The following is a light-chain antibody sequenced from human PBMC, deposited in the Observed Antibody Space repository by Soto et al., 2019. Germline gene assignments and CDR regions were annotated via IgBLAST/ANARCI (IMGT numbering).Light chain of an antibody. CDR1: QSVLYSSNNKNY. Sequence: DIVMTQSPDSLAVSLGERATINCKSSQSVLYSSNNKNYLAWYQQKPGQPPKLLIYWASTRESGVPDRFSGSGSGTDFTLTIRSLQAEHGAVYYCQQYYRPWTFGQGTKVEIK. CDR3: QQYYRPWT. V-gene: IGKV4-1*01. J-gene: IGKJ1*01. CDR2: WAS.